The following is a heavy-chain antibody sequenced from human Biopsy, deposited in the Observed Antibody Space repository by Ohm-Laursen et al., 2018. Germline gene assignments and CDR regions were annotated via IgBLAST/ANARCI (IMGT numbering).Heavy chain of an antibody. CDR2: IYYSGST. Sequence: TLSLTWTVSGGSISSDYWSWIRQTPGKGLEWIGYIYYSGSTNYNPSLKSRVAISVDTSKNQFSLRLNSVTAADTAVYYCARATNSTGWPYYYFYGMDVWGQGTTVTVS. D-gene: IGHD2/OR15-2a*01. CDR3: ARATNSTGWPYYYFYGMDV. J-gene: IGHJ6*02. CDR1: GGSISSDY. V-gene: IGHV4-59*01.